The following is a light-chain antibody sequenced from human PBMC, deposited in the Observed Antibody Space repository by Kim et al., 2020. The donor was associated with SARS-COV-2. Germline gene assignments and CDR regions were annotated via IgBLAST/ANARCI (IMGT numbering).Light chain of an antibody. J-gene: IGLJ2*01. CDR2: RDN. Sequence: SYELTQPLSVSVALGQTASISCGGDNIGTKHVQWYQQKAGQAPMLVIYRDNNRPSGIPERFSGSNSGNTDTLTISVAQVGDEAEYYCQVWDNSVIFGGGTQLTVL. V-gene: IGLV3-9*01. CDR1: NIGTKH. CDR3: QVWDNSVI.